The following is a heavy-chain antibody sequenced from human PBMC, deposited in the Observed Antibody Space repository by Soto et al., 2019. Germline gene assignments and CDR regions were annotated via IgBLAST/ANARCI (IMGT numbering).Heavy chain of an antibody. CDR2: IYWDDDE. Sequence: QITLKESGPTLVKPTQTLTLTCTFSGFSLSTSGVGVAWIRHSPGKALEWLALIYWDDDERYGPSLKTRLTITKDTSKNQVVLTMTNMDPVDTATYYCAHKGGRGAGMDVWGQGTTVTVSS. CDR3: AHKGGRGAGMDV. V-gene: IGHV2-5*05. D-gene: IGHD2-15*01. J-gene: IGHJ6*02. CDR1: GFSLSTSGVG.